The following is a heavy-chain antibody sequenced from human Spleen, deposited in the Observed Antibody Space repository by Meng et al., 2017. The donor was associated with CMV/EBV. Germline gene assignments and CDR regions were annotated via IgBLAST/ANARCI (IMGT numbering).Heavy chain of an antibody. V-gene: IGHV3-48*01. CDR2: ISGSGRTI. D-gene: IGHD2-2*01. CDR1: GFTFSSYA. CDR3: ARERLYQPLWGDALDI. J-gene: IGHJ3*02. Sequence: GGSLRLSCAASGFTFSSYAMSWVRQGPGKGLEWVSYISGSGRTIYYADSVKGRFTISRDNAKDSLYLQMSSLRAEDTAVYYCARERLYQPLWGDALDIWGQGTMVTVSS.